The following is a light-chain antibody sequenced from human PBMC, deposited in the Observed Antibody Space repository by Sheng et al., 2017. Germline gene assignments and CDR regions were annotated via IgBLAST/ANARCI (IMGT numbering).Light chain of an antibody. CDR3: QQYNKWPRT. Sequence: EIVMTQSPATLSVSPGERATLSCRASQNVSSNLACTSRNLARFPGSSSMVHPPGPLVSQPPFSGSGSGTEFTLTIGSLQSENFAVYYCQQYNKWPRTFGQGTKVEIK. CDR2: VHP. CDR1: QNVSSN. V-gene: IGKV3-15*01. J-gene: IGKJ1*01.